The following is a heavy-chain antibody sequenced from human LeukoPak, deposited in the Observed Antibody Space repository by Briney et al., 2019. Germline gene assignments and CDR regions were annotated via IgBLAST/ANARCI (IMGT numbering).Heavy chain of an antibody. CDR1: GFIFNTYW. V-gene: IGHV3-7*01. J-gene: IGHJ4*02. CDR2: IKPDGGEK. D-gene: IGHD2-15*01. Sequence: GGSLRLSCAASGFIFNTYWMTWVRQTPGKGLEWVANIKPDGGEKKYVDSVKGRFTISRDNSKNTLYLQMSSLRAEDTAVYYCVKDLKKAAEYYFDYWGQGTLVTVSS. CDR3: VKDLKKAAEYYFDY.